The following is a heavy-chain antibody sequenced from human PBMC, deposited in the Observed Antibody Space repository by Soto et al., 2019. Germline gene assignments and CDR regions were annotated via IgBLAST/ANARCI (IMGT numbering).Heavy chain of an antibody. CDR2: IYYSGTT. Sequence: SETLSLTCTVSGGSISSYYWSWIRQPPGKGLEWIGYIYYSGTTNYNPPLKSRVTISVDTSKNQFSLKLSSVTAADTAVYYCARHPTVTEYYFDYWGQGTLVTVSS. CDR1: GGSISSYY. CDR3: ARHPTVTEYYFDY. V-gene: IGHV4-59*08. D-gene: IGHD4-17*01. J-gene: IGHJ4*02.